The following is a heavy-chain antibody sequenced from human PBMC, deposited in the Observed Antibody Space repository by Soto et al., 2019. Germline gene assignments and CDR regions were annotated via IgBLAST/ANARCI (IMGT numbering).Heavy chain of an antibody. CDR2: ISSSSSYI. CDR3: ARVLIVRGYDGPWGSHDY. Sequence: PGGSLRLSCAASGFTFSSYSMNWVRQAPGKGLEWVSSISSSSSYIYYADSVKGRFTISRDNAKNSLYLQMNSLRAEDTAVYYCARVLIVRGYDGPWGSHDYWGKGTLVTVSS. V-gene: IGHV3-21*01. D-gene: IGHD5-12*01. CDR1: GFTFSSYS. J-gene: IGHJ4*02.